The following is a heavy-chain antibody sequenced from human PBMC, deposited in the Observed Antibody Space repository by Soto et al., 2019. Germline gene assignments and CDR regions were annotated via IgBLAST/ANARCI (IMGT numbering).Heavy chain of an antibody. CDR3: AKSLDINWKNWFDP. D-gene: IGHD1-1*01. CDR1: GFPFSSSA. Sequence: PGGSLRLSCAASGFPFSSSAMNWVRQAPGKGLEWVSVISGSDGRTYYADSVKGRFTISRDNSKNTLYLDINSLRAEDTAVYYCAKSLDINWKNWFDPWGQGTLVTVSS. V-gene: IGHV3-23*01. J-gene: IGHJ5*02. CDR2: ISGSDGRT.